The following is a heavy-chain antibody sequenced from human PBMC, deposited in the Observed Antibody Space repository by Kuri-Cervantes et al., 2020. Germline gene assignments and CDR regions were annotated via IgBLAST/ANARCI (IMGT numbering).Heavy chain of an antibody. D-gene: IGHD5-24*01. V-gene: IGHV3-33*01. CDR1: GFTFSSYG. J-gene: IGHJ3*02. CDR2: IWYDGSNK. Sequence: GESLKISCAASGFTFSSYGMHWVRQAPGKGLEWVAVIWYDGSNKYYADSVKGRFTISRDNSKNTLYLQMNSLRAGDTAVYYCARAVDTITDAFDIWGQGTMVTVSS. CDR3: ARAVDTITDAFDI.